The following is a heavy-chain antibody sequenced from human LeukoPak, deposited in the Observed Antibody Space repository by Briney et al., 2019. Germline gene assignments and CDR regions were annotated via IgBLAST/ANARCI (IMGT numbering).Heavy chain of an antibody. D-gene: IGHD6-19*01. Sequence: SETLSLTCTVSGGSISSYYWSWIRQPPGKGLEWIGYIYYSGSTNYDPSLKSRVTISVDTSKNQFSLKLSSVTAADTAVYYCARGQWLLNAFDIWGQGTMVTVSS. J-gene: IGHJ3*02. CDR3: ARGQWLLNAFDI. CDR1: GGSISSYY. CDR2: IYYSGST. V-gene: IGHV4-59*01.